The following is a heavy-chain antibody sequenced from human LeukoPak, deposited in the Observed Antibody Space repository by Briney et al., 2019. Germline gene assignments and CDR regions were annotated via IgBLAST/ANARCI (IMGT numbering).Heavy chain of an antibody. CDR1: GFTFSGSV. J-gene: IGHJ6*02. Sequence: GGSLRLSCAASGFTFSGSVMHWVRQASGKGLEWVGRIRSKAISYATAYAASVKGRFTISRDDSKNTAYLQMNSLKTEDTAVYYCTRLVGQTGFYYYYGMDVWGQGTTVTVSS. CDR3: TRLVGQTGFYYYYGMDV. CDR2: IRSKAISYAT. V-gene: IGHV3-73*01. D-gene: IGHD1-1*01.